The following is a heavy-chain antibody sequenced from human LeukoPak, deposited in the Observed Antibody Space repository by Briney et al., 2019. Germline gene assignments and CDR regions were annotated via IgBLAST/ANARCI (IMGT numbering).Heavy chain of an antibody. V-gene: IGHV1-46*01. CDR1: GYTFSSYY. D-gene: IGHD3-22*01. Sequence: ASVKVSCKASGYTFSSYYMHWVRQAPGQGLEWVGLINPTGDSTNYAQNFRGRVTMTRDTSISTAYMELSRLRSDDTAVYYCARDEGIVVVTSWVYWGQGTLVTVSS. CDR2: INPTGDST. J-gene: IGHJ4*02. CDR3: ARDEGIVVVTSWVY.